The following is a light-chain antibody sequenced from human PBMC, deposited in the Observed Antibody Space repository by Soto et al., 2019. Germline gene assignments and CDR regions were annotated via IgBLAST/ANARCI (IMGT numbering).Light chain of an antibody. Sequence: PGERVTLSCRASQSVSSSYLTWYQQKPGQAPRLLIYGASTRATSIPARFSGSWSGTDFTLTISSLQPEDFAVYYCQQDYNFTFGPGTKVDIK. CDR2: GAS. J-gene: IGKJ3*01. CDR1: QSVSSSY. V-gene: IGKV3D-7*01. CDR3: QQDYNFT.